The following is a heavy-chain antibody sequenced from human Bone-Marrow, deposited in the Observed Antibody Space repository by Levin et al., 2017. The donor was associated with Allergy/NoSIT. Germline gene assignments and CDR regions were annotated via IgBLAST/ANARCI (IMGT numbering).Heavy chain of an antibody. Sequence: GESLKISCAASGFIFSTYSLHWVRQPPGKGLEWVSSISSASSYKYYADSVKGRFTISRDNAKNSLYLQMNSLRAEDTAVYYCARLFGGGYWGQGTLVIVSS. V-gene: IGHV3-21*01. CDR1: GFIFSTYS. CDR3: ARLFGGGY. J-gene: IGHJ4*02. D-gene: IGHD3-16*01. CDR2: ISSASSYK.